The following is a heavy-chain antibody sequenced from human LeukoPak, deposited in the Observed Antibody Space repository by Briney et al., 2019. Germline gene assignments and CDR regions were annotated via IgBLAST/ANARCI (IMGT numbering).Heavy chain of an antibody. D-gene: IGHD6-13*01. CDR1: GYTFTGYY. V-gene: IGHV1-2*02. J-gene: IGHJ5*02. Sequence: ASVKVSCKASGYTFTGYYMHWVRQAPGQGLEWMGWISPNSGGTNYAQKFQGRVTMTRDTSISTAYMELSRLRSDDTAVYYCARASSWYGWFDPWGQGTLVTVSS. CDR3: ARASSWYGWFDP. CDR2: ISPNSGGT.